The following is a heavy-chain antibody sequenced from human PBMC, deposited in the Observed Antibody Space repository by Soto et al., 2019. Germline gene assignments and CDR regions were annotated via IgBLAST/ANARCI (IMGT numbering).Heavy chain of an antibody. D-gene: IGHD3-22*01. Sequence: GGSLRLSCAASGFTFSSYGMHWVRQAPGKGLEWVAVIWYDGSNKYYADSVKGRFTISRDNSKNTLYLQMNSLRAEDTAVYYCARMKGSSGGFDYWGQGTLVTVSS. J-gene: IGHJ4*02. CDR3: ARMKGSSGGFDY. CDR1: GFTFSSYG. V-gene: IGHV3-33*01. CDR2: IWYDGSNK.